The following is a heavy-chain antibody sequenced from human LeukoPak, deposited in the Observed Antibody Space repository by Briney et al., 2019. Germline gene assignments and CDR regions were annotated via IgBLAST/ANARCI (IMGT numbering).Heavy chain of an antibody. D-gene: IGHD3-22*01. J-gene: IGHJ4*02. CDR3: ARDPPKGSGLSPLDY. CDR1: GFTVSSNY. Sequence: GGSLRLSCAASGFTVSSNYMSWVRQAPGKGLEWVSVIYSGGSTYYADSVKGRFTISRGNSKNTLYLQMNSLRAEDTAVYYCARDPPKGSGLSPLDYWGQGTLVTVSS. CDR2: IYSGGST. V-gene: IGHV3-66*01.